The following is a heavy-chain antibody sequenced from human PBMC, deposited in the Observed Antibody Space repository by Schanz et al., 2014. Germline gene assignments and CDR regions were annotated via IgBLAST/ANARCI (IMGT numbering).Heavy chain of an antibody. CDR2: INPNTGGT. CDR3: ARSGSSNWYFFDY. Sequence: QVQLVQSGAEVKKPGASVKVSCKASGYTFTSYGINWVRQAPGQGLEWMGWINPNTGGTNFAQKFQGWVTVTRDTSISTVYMEVSSLRSEDTAVYYCARSGSSNWYFFDYWGQGTLVTVSS. CDR1: GYTFTSYG. D-gene: IGHD6-13*01. J-gene: IGHJ4*02. V-gene: IGHV1-2*04.